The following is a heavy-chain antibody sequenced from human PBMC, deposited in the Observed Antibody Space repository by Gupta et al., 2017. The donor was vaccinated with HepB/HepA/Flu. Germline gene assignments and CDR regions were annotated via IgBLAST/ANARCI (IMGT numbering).Heavy chain of an antibody. D-gene: IGHD3-22*01. Sequence: QVQLVESGGSMVQPGRSLRLSCAASGFTFSHYAMHWVRQAPGKGLEWVAGISNDGSNKYYVDSVKGRFTISRDNSKNTLYLRVNSLRTEDTAVYYCAKNFPVDYYDTWRGAFDFWGQGTMVTVSS. CDR3: AKNFPVDYYDTWRGAFDF. CDR1: GFTFSHYA. CDR2: ISNDGSNK. J-gene: IGHJ3*01. V-gene: IGHV3-30*18.